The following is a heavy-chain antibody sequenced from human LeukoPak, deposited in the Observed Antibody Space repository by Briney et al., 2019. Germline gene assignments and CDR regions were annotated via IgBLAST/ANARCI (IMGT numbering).Heavy chain of an antibody. CDR1: GYSFTSYW. Sequence: GESLKISCKGSGYSFTSYWIGWVRQMPGKGLEWMGIIYPGDSDTRYSPSFQGQVTISADKSISTAYLQWSSLKASDTAMYYCARHSPIAAAAGAFDIWGQGTMVTVSS. D-gene: IGHD6-13*01. V-gene: IGHV5-51*01. CDR3: ARHSPIAAAAGAFDI. J-gene: IGHJ3*02. CDR2: IYPGDSDT.